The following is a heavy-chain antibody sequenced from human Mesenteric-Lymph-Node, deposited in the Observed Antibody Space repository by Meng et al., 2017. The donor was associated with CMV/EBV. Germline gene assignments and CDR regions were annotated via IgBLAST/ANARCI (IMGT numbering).Heavy chain of an antibody. CDR1: GYTFTRHG. CDR3: ARGLEFAAKTFDY. V-gene: IGHV1-18*01. Sequence: KTSGYTFTRHGLNWVRQAPGQGLEWMGWISGFNGNTNYAQKLQGRVTMTTDTSTSTAHMELRSLRSDDTAVYYCARGLEFAAKTFDYWGPGTLVTVSS. J-gene: IGHJ4*02. D-gene: IGHD3-10*01. CDR2: ISGFNGNT.